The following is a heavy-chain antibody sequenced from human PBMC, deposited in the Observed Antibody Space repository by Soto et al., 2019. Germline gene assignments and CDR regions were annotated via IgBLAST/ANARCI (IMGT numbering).Heavy chain of an antibody. CDR2: VHHSGST. J-gene: IGHJ6*02. V-gene: IGHV4-59*01. CDR3: ARGFYYYYGMDV. CDR1: GGSMNPFY. Sequence: QVQLQESGPGLVKPSETLSLTCTVYGGSMNPFYWSWIRQAPGKGLEWIGYVHHSGSTNYNPSLTSRVTISVDTSKDQISLSLTSVTAADTALYYCARGFYYYYGMDVWGQGTTVTVSS.